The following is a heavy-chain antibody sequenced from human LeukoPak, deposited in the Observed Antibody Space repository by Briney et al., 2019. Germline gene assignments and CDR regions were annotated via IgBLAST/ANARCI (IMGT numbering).Heavy chain of an antibody. CDR3: ARDSIAETGFDP. J-gene: IGHJ5*02. CDR1: GGSISSSSYY. D-gene: IGHD6-13*01. V-gene: IGHV4-39*07. Sequence: SETLSLTCTVSGGSISSSSYYWGWIRQPPGKGLEWIGSIYYSGSTYYNPSLKSRVTISVDTSKNQFSLKLSSVTAADTAVYYCARDSIAETGFDPWGQGTLVTVSS. CDR2: IYYSGST.